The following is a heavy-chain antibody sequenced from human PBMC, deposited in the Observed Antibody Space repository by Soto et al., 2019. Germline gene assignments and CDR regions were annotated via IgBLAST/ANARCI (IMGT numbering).Heavy chain of an antibody. D-gene: IGHD2-8*01. CDR2: ISGSGGST. V-gene: IGHV3-23*01. J-gene: IGHJ4*02. CDR3: AKPGDNVLMIPPSNYFDY. Sequence: GGSLRLSCAASGFTFSSYAMSWVRQAPGKGLEWVSAISGSGGSTYYADSVKGRFTISRDNSKNTLYLQMNSLRAEDTAVYYCAKPGDNVLMIPPSNYFDYWGQGTLVTVSS. CDR1: GFTFSSYA.